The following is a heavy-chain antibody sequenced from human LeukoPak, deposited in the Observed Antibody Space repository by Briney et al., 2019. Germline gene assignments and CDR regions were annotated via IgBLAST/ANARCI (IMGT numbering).Heavy chain of an antibody. CDR3: TREAEDLPGAITFLY. V-gene: IGHV1-18*01. J-gene: IGHJ4*02. D-gene: IGHD2-2*01. CDR1: GYSFTGYG. Sequence: ASVKVSCKASGYSFTGYGVSWVRQAPGQGLEWMGWISPYTGNTDYVHDLRGRVTVTADTSTNTVYMELRSLRSDDTVVYYCTREAEDLPGAITFLYWGQGTLVTVSS. CDR2: ISPYTGNT.